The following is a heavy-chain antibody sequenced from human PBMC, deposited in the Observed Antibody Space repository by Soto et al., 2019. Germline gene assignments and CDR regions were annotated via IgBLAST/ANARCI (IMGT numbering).Heavy chain of an antibody. CDR1: GGSISSGDYY. V-gene: IGHV4-30-4*01. CDR2: IYYSGST. J-gene: IGHJ4*02. D-gene: IGHD3-22*01. CDR3: ARANSGYYDSSGLDY. Sequence: SETLSLTCTVSGGSISSGDYYLSWIRQPPGKGLEWIGYIYYSGSTYYNPSLKSRVTISVDTSKSQFSLKLSSVTAADTAVYYCARANSGYYDSSGLDYWVQATLVTVSS.